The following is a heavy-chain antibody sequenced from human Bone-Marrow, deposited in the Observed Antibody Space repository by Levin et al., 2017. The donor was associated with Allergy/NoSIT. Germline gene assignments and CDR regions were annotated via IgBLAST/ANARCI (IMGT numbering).Heavy chain of an antibody. Sequence: PSETLSLTCTVSGGSISSSSYYWGWIRQPPGTGLEWIGSIYYSGSTYYNPSLKSRVTISVDTSKNQFSLKLSSVTAADTAVYYCARVPVYYDFWSGYYQYYFDYWGQGTLVTVSS. D-gene: IGHD3-3*01. CDR1: GGSISSSSYY. CDR2: IYYSGST. J-gene: IGHJ4*02. V-gene: IGHV4-39*07. CDR3: ARVPVYYDFWSGYYQYYFDY.